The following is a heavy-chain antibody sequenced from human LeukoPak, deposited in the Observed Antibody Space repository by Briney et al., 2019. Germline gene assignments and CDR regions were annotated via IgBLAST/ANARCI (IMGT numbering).Heavy chain of an antibody. Sequence: PSETLSLTCTVSGGSISSYYWSWIRQPPGKGLEWIGSIYYSGSTYYNPSLKSRVTISVDTSKNQFSLKVSSVTAAGTAVYYCARQIEQWLVPLYFDYWGQGTLVTVSS. V-gene: IGHV4-59*05. CDR2: IYYSGST. CDR3: ARQIEQWLVPLYFDY. D-gene: IGHD6-19*01. J-gene: IGHJ4*02. CDR1: GGSISSYY.